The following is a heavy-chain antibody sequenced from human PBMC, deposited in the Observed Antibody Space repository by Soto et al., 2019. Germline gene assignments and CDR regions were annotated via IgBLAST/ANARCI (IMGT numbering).Heavy chain of an antibody. CDR3: ARDYASSGYPSYYFDY. CDR2: IWNDGRNK. CDR1: GFTFSSYG. V-gene: IGHV3-33*01. J-gene: IGHJ4*02. D-gene: IGHD3-22*01. Sequence: QVQLVESGGGVVQPGRSLRLSCAASGFTFSSYGMHWVRQAPGKGLEWVAVIWNDGRNKYYADSVKGRFTITRANSKNTLYLQMNSLRAEDTAVYYCARDYASSGYPSYYFDYWGQGTLVTVSS.